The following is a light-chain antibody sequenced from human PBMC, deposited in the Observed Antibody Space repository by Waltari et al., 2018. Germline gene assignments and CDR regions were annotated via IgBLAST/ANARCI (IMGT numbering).Light chain of an antibody. V-gene: IGLV1-47*01. Sequence: QSVLTQPPSASGTPGQRVTISCSGTTPHVPINFVSWYQQLPGPAPKPLIYSNSQRPSGVPDRFSGSKSGTSASLAISGLRSEDEADYHCAAWDDSLSGWVFGGGTKVTVL. J-gene: IGLJ3*02. CDR1: TPHVPINF. CDR2: SNS. CDR3: AAWDDSLSGWV.